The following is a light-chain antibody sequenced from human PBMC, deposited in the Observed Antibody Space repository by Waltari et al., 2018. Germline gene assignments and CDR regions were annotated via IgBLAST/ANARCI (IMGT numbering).Light chain of an antibody. CDR3: AAWDDSLNGVV. V-gene: IGLV1-36*01. J-gene: IGLJ2*01. CDR2: YDD. CDR1: SSNLGTNA. Sequence: QSVLTQPPSVSEAPRQRVPISCSGSSSNLGTNAVNWYQQLPGKAPKLLIYYDDLLPSGVSDRFSGSKSGTSASLAISGLQSEDEADYYCAAWDDSLNGVVFGGGTKLTVL.